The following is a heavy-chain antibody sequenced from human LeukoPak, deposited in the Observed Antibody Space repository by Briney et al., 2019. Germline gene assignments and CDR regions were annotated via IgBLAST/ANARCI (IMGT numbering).Heavy chain of an antibody. CDR2: INPNSGGT. Sequence: GASVKVSCKASGYTFTGYYMHWVRQAPGQGLEWMGWINPNSGGTNYAQKFQGRVTITADKSTSTAYMELSSLRSEDTAVYYCAREVVAAAGTRYYYYYGMDVWGQGTTVTVSS. J-gene: IGHJ6*02. D-gene: IGHD6-13*01. V-gene: IGHV1-2*02. CDR1: GYTFTGYY. CDR3: AREVVAAAGTRYYYYYGMDV.